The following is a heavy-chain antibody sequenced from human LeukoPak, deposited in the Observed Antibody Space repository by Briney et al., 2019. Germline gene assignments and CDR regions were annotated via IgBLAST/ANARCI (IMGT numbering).Heavy chain of an antibody. D-gene: IGHD4-17*01. CDR3: ARDGDYGDLNWYFDL. Sequence: PSETLSPTCTVSGASISSSRYYWGWIRQPPGKGLEWIGYIYYSGSTNYNPSLKSRVTISVDTFKNQFSLKLSSVTAADTAVYYCARDGDYGDLNWYFDLWGRGTLVTVSS. V-gene: IGHV4-61*01. CDR1: GASISSSRYY. J-gene: IGHJ2*01. CDR2: IYYSGST.